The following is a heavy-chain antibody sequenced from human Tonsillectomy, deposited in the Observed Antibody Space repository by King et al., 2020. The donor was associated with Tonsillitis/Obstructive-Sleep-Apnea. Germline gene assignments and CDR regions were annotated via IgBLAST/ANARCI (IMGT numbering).Heavy chain of an antibody. J-gene: IGHJ6*03. D-gene: IGHD3-10*01. CDR1: GFTFSSYA. V-gene: IGHV3-30*01. CDR2: ISYDGSIK. Sequence: VQLVESGGGVVQPGRSLRLSCAASGFTFSSYAIHWGRQAPGNGLEWVAVISYDGSIKYFAYSVKGRFTISRDNTKNTLYLQMNDLRAEDTAVYNCARGSGSDYFYYMDVWGKGTTVTVSS. CDR3: ARGSGSDYFYYMDV.